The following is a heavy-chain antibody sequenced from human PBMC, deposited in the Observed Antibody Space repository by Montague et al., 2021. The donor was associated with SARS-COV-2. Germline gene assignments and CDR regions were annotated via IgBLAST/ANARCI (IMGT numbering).Heavy chain of an antibody. J-gene: IGHJ6*02. V-gene: IGHV4-31*03. CDR2: IYYSGST. D-gene: IGHD3-10*01. CDR1: GDFVSSDGYY. Sequence: TLSLTRTISGDFVSSDGYYWSWIRQHPGKGLEWIGDIYYSGSTHYNPSLKSRVTISVDTSKNQFSLKLSSVTAADTAVYYCAREVMGSVNYYQAIKYGLDVWGQGTTVTVSS. CDR3: AREVMGSVNYYQAIKYGLDV.